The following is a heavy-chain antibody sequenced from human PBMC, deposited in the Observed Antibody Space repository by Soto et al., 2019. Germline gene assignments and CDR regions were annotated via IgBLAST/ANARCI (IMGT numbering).Heavy chain of an antibody. CDR3: ARDLVGEDLYYYYYYGMDV. CDR1: GFTFSSYW. CDR2: INSDGSST. D-gene: IGHD1-26*01. J-gene: IGHJ6*02. V-gene: IGHV3-74*01. Sequence: GGSLRLSCAASGFTFSSYWMHWVRQAPGKGLVWVSRINSDGSSTSYADSVKGRFTISRDNAKNTLYLQMNSLRAEDTAVYYCARDLVGEDLYYYYYYGMDVWGQGTTVTVSS.